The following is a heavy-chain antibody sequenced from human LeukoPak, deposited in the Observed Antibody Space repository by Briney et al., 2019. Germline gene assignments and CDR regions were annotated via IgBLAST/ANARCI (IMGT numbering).Heavy chain of an antibody. J-gene: IGHJ4*02. D-gene: IGHD6-13*01. Sequence: PGRSLRLSGAASGFNFNSYGMHWVRQAPGKGLEWVAVIWYDGSNQYYADSVMDRFTISRDNARNTLYLQMDSLRAEDTAVYYCARDPRLGSSWIYFYYWGQGTLVTVSS. CDR3: ARDPRLGSSWIYFYY. CDR2: IWYDGSNQ. CDR1: GFNFNSYG. V-gene: IGHV3-33*01.